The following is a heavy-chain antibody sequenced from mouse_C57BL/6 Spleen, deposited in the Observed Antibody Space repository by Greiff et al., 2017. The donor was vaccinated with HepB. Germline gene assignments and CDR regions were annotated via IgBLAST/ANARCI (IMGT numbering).Heavy chain of an antibody. D-gene: IGHD2-4*01. CDR3: ARSERDRAMITTLYYYAMDY. J-gene: IGHJ4*01. CDR1: GYTFTSYW. Sequence: QVQLQQPGAELVMPGASVKLSCKASGYTFTSYWMHWVKQRPGQGLEWIGEIDPSDSYTNYNQKFKGKSTLTVDKSSSTAYMQLSSLTSEDSAVYYCARSERDRAMITTLYYYAMDYWGQGTSVTVSS. V-gene: IGHV1-69*01. CDR2: IDPSDSYT.